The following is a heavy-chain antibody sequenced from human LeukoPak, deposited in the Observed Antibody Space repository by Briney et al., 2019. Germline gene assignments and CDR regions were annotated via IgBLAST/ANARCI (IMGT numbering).Heavy chain of an antibody. CDR3: ARARDAYFDY. CDR2: ISSSSSYI. D-gene: IGHD5-24*01. Sequence: GGSLRLSCAASGFTVSDKYMNWVRQAPGKGLEWVSSISSSSSYIYYADSVKGRFTISRDNAKNSLYLQMNSLRAEDTAVYYCARARDAYFDYWGQGTLVTVSS. J-gene: IGHJ4*02. CDR1: GFTVSDKY. V-gene: IGHV3-21*01.